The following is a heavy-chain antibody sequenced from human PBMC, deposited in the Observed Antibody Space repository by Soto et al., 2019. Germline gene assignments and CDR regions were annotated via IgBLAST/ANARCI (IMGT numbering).Heavy chain of an antibody. D-gene: IGHD3-10*01. J-gene: IGHJ5*02. V-gene: IGHV1-18*01. CDR2: IATYNSNR. CDR1: GDTFTNFG. CDR3: ATVLRGVVNWFDP. Sequence: HLVQSGPEVKKPGASITVSCKTSGDTFTNFGLSWVRQAPGQGLEWMGWIATYNSNRNHAQKFQGRLTLTTDTSTSTDYMELKSLRYDDTAVYYCATVLRGVVNWFDPWGQGTLVTVSS.